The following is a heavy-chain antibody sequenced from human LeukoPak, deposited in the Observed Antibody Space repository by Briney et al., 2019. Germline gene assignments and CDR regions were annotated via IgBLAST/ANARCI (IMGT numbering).Heavy chain of an antibody. CDR3: ARDSLSGYDAFDI. J-gene: IGHJ3*02. CDR1: GYTFTSYY. CDR2: INPSGGST. Sequence: GESLKISCKASGYTFTSYYMHWVRQAPGQGLEWMGIINPSGGSTSYAQKFQGRVTMTRDTSTSTVYMELSSLRSEDTAVYYCARDSLSGYDAFDIWGQGTMVTVSS. D-gene: IGHD3-9*01. V-gene: IGHV1-46*01.